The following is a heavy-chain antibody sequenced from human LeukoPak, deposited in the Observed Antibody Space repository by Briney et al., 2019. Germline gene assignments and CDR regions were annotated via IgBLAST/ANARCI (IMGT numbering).Heavy chain of an antibody. Sequence: SETLSLTCAVYGGSFSGYYWSWIRQPPGKGLEWIGEINHSGSTNYNPSLKSRVTISVDTSKNQFSLQLNSVTPEDTAVYYCARDAYYYGSGSYPMAFAFDIWGQGTMVTVSS. CDR2: INHSGST. J-gene: IGHJ3*02. CDR3: ARDAYYYGSGSYPMAFAFDI. V-gene: IGHV4-34*01. D-gene: IGHD3-10*01. CDR1: GGSFSGYY.